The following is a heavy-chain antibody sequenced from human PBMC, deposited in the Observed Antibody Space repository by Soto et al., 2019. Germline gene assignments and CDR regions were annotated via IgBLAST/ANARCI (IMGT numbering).Heavy chain of an antibody. Sequence: QVQLQESGPGLVKPSETLSLTCTVSGGSISSYYWSWIRQPPGKGLEWIGYIYYSGSTNYNPSLKSRATMSVDTSKNQFSLKLSSVTAADTAVYYCARDSRIMTTVTTGGMDVWGQGTTVTVSS. J-gene: IGHJ6*02. CDR1: GGSISSYY. V-gene: IGHV4-59*01. CDR3: ARDSRIMTTVTTGGMDV. D-gene: IGHD4-17*01. CDR2: IYYSGST.